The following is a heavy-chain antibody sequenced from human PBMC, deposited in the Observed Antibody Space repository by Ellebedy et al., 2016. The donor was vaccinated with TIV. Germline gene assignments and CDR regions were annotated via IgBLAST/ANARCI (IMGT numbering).Heavy chain of an antibody. D-gene: IGHD5-18*01. CDR2: ITLRGDTA. CDR3: ARGADTTMVWGAPDI. Sequence: GESLKISCEASGFTFRGYAMGWVRLAPGKGLEWVSDITLRGDTAHYADSVKGRFTISRDNVKNSLYLQMNSLRAEDTAVYYCARGADTTMVWGAPDIWGQGTVVTVSS. V-gene: IGHV3-23*01. CDR1: GFTFRGYA. J-gene: IGHJ3*02.